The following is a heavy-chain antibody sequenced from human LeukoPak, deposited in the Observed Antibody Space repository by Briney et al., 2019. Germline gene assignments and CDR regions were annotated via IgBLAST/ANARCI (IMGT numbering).Heavy chain of an antibody. CDR2: IYTSGNT. Sequence: SETLSLTCTVSGGSISSYYGIWIRQPAGKGLEWIGRIYTSGNTNYNTSLKSRVSMSVDTSKNQFSLRLSSVNAADTAVYYCARVMVRGVIIHWFDPWGQGTLVTVSS. V-gene: IGHV4-4*07. CDR3: ARVMVRGVIIHWFDP. J-gene: IGHJ5*02. CDR1: GGSISSYY. D-gene: IGHD3-10*01.